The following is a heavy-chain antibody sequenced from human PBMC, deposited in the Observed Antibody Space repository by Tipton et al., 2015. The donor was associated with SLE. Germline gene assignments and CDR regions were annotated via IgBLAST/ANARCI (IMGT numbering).Heavy chain of an antibody. D-gene: IGHD5-24*01. CDR3: ARHGGAFDI. CDR2: IYYSGST. Sequence: TLSLTCTVSGGSISSSSYYWGWIRQPPGKGLEWIGSIYYSGSTYYNPSLKSRVTISVDTSKNQFSLKLSSVTAADTAVYYCARHGGAFDIWGQGTMVTVSS. J-gene: IGHJ3*02. V-gene: IGHV4-39*07. CDR1: GGSISSSSYY.